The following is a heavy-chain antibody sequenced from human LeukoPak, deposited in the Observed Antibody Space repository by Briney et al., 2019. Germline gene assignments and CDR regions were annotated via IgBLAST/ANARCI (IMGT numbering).Heavy chain of an antibody. V-gene: IGHV3-21*01. Sequence: GGSLRLSCTTSGFTFSSYTMNWVRQAPGKGLDWASSISSSSSDIYYADSVKGRFTIFRDNAKNSVYLQMNSLRAEDTAVYYCARAMAVPANNDYWGQGTLVTVSS. D-gene: IGHD5-24*01. CDR3: ARAMAVPANNDY. J-gene: IGHJ4*02. CDR2: ISSSSSDI. CDR1: GFTFSSYT.